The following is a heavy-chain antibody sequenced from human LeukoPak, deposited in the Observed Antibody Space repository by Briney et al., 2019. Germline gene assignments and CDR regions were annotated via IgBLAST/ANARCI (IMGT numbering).Heavy chain of an antibody. J-gene: IGHJ4*02. CDR3: AREPTYSNSWHTSCDY. CDR1: VFTFSIYE. CDR2: MSSSGSTI. D-gene: IGHD6-13*01. Sequence: LGRSLRLFCASSVFTFSIYEMNGVRQARGKGLEWVLYMSSSGSTIYYADSVNGRFTSYRHNANNSLYLQMNSLRVEDTALYYCAREPTYSNSWHTSCDYWGQGTLVTVSS. V-gene: IGHV3-48*03.